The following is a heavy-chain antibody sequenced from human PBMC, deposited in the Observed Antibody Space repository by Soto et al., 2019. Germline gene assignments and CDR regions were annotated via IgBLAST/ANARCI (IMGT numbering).Heavy chain of an antibody. V-gene: IGHV3-30-3*01. D-gene: IGHD6-13*01. CDR2: ISYDGSNK. CDR1: GFTFSSYA. Sequence: GGSLRLSCAASGFTFSSYAMHWVRQAPGKGLEWVAVISYDGSNKYYADSVKGRFTISRDNSKNTLYLQMNSLRAEDTAVYYCAREQQLVLDHQHYYYGMDVWGQGTTVTVSS. CDR3: AREQQLVLDHQHYYYGMDV. J-gene: IGHJ6*02.